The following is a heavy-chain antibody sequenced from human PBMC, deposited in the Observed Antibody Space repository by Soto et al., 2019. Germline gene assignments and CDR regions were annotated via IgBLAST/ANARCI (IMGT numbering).Heavy chain of an antibody. Sequence: PGESLKISCQGSGYSFTTYWIAWVRQMHGRGLEWMGRIDPSDSYTNYSPSFHGHVTISADKSISTAYLQWSSLKASDTAMYYCARRPRITGSWYLDLWGRGALVTVSS. CDR3: ARRPRITGSWYLDL. CDR1: GYSFTTYW. V-gene: IGHV5-10-1*01. CDR2: IDPSDSYT. J-gene: IGHJ2*01. D-gene: IGHD1-20*01.